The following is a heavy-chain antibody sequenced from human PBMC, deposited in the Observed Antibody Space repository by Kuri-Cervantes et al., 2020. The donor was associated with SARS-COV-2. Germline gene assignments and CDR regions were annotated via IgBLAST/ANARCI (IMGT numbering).Heavy chain of an antibody. CDR1: GGSFSGYY. V-gene: IGHV4-34*01. J-gene: IGHJ4*02. CDR2: INHSGST. D-gene: IGHD4-11*01. Sequence: ESLKISCAVYGGSFSGYYWSWIRQPPGKGLEWIGEINHSGSTNYNLSLKSRVTISVDTSKNQFSLKLSSVTAADTAVYYCASTMTTVTYPSWYFDYWGQGTLVTVSS. CDR3: ASTMTTVTYPSWYFDY.